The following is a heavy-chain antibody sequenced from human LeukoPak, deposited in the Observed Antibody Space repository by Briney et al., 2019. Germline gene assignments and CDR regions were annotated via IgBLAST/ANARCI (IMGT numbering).Heavy chain of an antibody. V-gene: IGHV3-21*04. Sequence: GGSLRLSCAASGFTFSSYSMNWVRQAPGKGLEWVSSISSSSSYIYYADSVKGRFTISRDNAKNSLYLQMNSLRAEDTAVYYCARAGYSYGFPHYGMDVWGQGTTVTVSS. CDR3: ARAGYSYGFPHYGMDV. CDR1: GFTFSSYS. D-gene: IGHD5-18*01. J-gene: IGHJ6*02. CDR2: ISSSSSYI.